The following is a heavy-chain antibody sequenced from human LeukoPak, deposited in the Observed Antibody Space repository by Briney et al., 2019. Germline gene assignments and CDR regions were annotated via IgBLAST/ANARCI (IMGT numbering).Heavy chain of an antibody. CDR3: ARAHFLFCSSTSCYPNWFDP. J-gene: IGHJ5*02. Sequence: SETLSLTCAVSGGSISSGGYSWSWIRQPPEKGLEWIGYIYHSGSTYYNPSLKSRVTISVDRSKNQFSLKLSSVTAADTAVYYCARAHFLFCSSTSCYPNWFDPWGQGTLVTVSS. V-gene: IGHV4-30-2*01. CDR1: GGSISSGGYS. CDR2: IYHSGST. D-gene: IGHD2-2*01.